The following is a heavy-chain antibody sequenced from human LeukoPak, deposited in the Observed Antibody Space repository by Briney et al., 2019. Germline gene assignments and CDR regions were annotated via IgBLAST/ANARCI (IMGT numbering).Heavy chain of an antibody. Sequence: GGSLRLSCAASGFTVSSNYMSWVRQAPGKGLEWVSVIYSGGSTYYADSVKGRFTISRDNSKNTLYLQMNSLRAGDTAVYYCARVHTAMVTFDYWGQGTLVTVSS. CDR1: GFTVSSNY. CDR2: IYSGGST. J-gene: IGHJ4*02. V-gene: IGHV3-53*01. D-gene: IGHD5-18*01. CDR3: ARVHTAMVTFDY.